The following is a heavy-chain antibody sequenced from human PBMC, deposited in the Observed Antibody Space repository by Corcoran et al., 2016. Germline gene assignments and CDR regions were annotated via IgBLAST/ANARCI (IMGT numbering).Heavy chain of an antibody. D-gene: IGHD3-3*01. V-gene: IGHV1-18*01. CDR2: ISAYNGNT. Sequence: QVQLVQSGAEVKKPGASVKVSCKASGYTFTSYGISWVRQAPGQGLEWMGWISAYNGNTNYAQKLQGRVTMTTDTSTSTAYMELRSLRSDDTAVYYCARTGYDFWSGYYFSHYYYGMDVWGQGTTVTVSS. CDR1: GYTFTSYG. CDR3: ARTGYDFWSGYYFSHYYYGMDV. J-gene: IGHJ6*02.